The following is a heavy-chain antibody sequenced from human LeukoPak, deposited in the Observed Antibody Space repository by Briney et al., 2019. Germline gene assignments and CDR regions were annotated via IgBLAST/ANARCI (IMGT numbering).Heavy chain of an antibody. CDR1: GDSFNDYY. CDR3: ARGGARGSSAFDV. J-gene: IGHJ3*01. V-gene: IGHV4-59*01. D-gene: IGHD3-10*01. Sequence: PSETLSLTCTVSGDSFNDYYWNWLRQPPGKGLEWIGYIYYSGSTDSNPSLKSRVPMSVDTSKNQFSLKLNSVTAADTAVYYCARGGARGSSAFDVWGQGTMVIVSA. CDR2: IYYSGST.